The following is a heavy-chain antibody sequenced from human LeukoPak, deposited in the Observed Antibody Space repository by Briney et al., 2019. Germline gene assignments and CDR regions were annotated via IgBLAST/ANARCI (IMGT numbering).Heavy chain of an antibody. D-gene: IGHD1-26*01. CDR3: LTVVETTIAAFDI. CDR1: GFTFSNYW. J-gene: IGHJ3*02. Sequence: PGGSLRLSCAASGFTFSNYWLHWVRQAPGKGLVWVSRIDANAKTTSYADSVKGRFTISTDNAKKTLYPQMNSLRVEDTAVYYCLTVVETTIAAFDIWGQGTMVTVSS. CDR2: IDANAKTT. V-gene: IGHV3-74*01.